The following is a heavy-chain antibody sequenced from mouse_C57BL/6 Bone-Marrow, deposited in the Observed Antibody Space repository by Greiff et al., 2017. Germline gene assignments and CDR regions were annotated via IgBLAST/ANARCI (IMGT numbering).Heavy chain of an antibody. CDR2: ISSGSSTI. Sequence: EVQLVESGGGLVKPGGSLKLSCAASGFTFSDYGMHWVRQAPEKGLEWVAYISSGSSTIYYADTVKGRFTISRDNAKNTLFLQMTSLRSEDTAMYYCARPYYGRSLWFAYWGQGTLVTVSA. D-gene: IGHD1-1*01. CDR3: ARPYYGRSLWFAY. J-gene: IGHJ3*01. V-gene: IGHV5-17*01. CDR1: GFTFSDYG.